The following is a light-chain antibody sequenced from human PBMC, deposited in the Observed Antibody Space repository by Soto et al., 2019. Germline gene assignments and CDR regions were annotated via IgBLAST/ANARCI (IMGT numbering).Light chain of an antibody. CDR1: QGIGND. CDR3: QQLNSYS. V-gene: IGKV1-17*01. Sequence: DIQMTQSPSSLSASVGDRVTITCRTSQGIGNDLSWYQQKPGKAPKRLIYAASSFQSGVPSRFSGSGSGTEFTLTISSLQPEDFATYYCQQLNSYSFGGGTKVEIK. J-gene: IGKJ4*01. CDR2: AAS.